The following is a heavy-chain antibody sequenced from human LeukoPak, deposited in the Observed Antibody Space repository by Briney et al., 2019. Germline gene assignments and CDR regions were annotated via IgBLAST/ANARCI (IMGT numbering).Heavy chain of an antibody. D-gene: IGHD3-22*01. CDR2: IYHSGST. J-gene: IGHJ4*02. V-gene: IGHV4-38-2*01. CDR1: GNSITSTYY. CDR3: AGQHDGNGYYFY. Sequence: SETLSLTCAVTGNSITSTYYWGWIRQPPGKGLEWIGSIYHSGSTYHNPSLKSRVTISVDTSKNRFSLKLRSVTAADTAMYYCAGQHDGNGYYFYWGQGTLVTVSS.